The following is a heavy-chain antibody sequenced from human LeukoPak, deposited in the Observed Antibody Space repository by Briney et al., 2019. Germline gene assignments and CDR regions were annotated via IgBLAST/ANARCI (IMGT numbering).Heavy chain of an antibody. CDR1: GFTFSSYA. CDR3: AKRSRQGSSGYYFDY. CDR2: ISGSGGST. Sequence: GGSLRLSCAASGFTFSSYAMSWVRQAPGKGLEWVSAISGSGGSTYCADSVKGRFTISRDNSKNTLYLQMNSLRAEDTAVYYCAKRSRQGSSGYYFDYWGQGTLVTVSS. V-gene: IGHV3-23*01. J-gene: IGHJ4*02. D-gene: IGHD3-22*01.